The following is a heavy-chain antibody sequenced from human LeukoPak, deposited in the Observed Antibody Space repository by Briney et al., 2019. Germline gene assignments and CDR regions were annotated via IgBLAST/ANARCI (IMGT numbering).Heavy chain of an antibody. V-gene: IGHV3-20*04. CDR3: ARNLVVPAAIVIHYYYGMDV. D-gene: IGHD2-2*01. J-gene: IGHJ6*02. CDR1: GFTFDDYG. Sequence: GGSLRLSCAASGFTFDDYGMSWVRQAPGKGLEWVSGINWNGGSTGYADSVKGRFTISRDNAKNSLYLQMNSLRAEDTALYYCARNLVVPAAIVIHYYYGMDVWGQGTTVTVSS. CDR2: INWNGGST.